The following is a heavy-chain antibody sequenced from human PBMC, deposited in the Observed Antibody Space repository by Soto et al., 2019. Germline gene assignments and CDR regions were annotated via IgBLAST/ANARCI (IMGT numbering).Heavy chain of an antibody. Sequence: PSETLSLTCTVSGGSISSYYWSWIRQPPGKGLEWIGYIYYSGSTNYNPSLKSRVTISVDTSKNQFSLKLSSVTAADTAVYYCARDSGLVPAATGPFDYWGQGTLVTVSS. CDR2: IYYSGST. D-gene: IGHD2-2*01. J-gene: IGHJ4*02. CDR1: GGSISSYY. CDR3: ARDSGLVPAATGPFDY. V-gene: IGHV4-59*01.